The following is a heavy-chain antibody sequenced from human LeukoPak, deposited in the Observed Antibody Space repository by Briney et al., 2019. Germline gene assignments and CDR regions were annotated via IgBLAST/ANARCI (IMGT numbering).Heavy chain of an antibody. J-gene: IGHJ4*02. CDR3: ASWGGGQQLVGVFDY. Sequence: GGSLRLSCAASGFTFSDYSMSWIRQAPGKGLEWISYISSSGSTIYYADSVKGRFTISRDNSKNTLYLQMNSLRAEDTALYYCASWGGGQQLVGVFDYWGQGTLVTVSS. CDR2: ISSSGSTI. CDR1: GFTFSDYS. D-gene: IGHD6-13*01. V-gene: IGHV3-11*04.